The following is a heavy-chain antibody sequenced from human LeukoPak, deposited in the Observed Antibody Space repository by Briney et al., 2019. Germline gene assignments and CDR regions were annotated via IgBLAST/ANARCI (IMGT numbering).Heavy chain of an antibody. CDR1: GGSFSGYY. Sequence: SETLSLTCAVYGGSFSGYYWSWIRQPPGKGLEWIGEINHSGSTNYNPSLKSRVTISVDTSKNQFSLKLSSVTAADTAVYYCAGAPYCSGGSCYFLYYYYYGMDVWGKGTTVTVSS. D-gene: IGHD2-15*01. CDR2: INHSGST. CDR3: AGAPYCSGGSCYFLYYYYYGMDV. J-gene: IGHJ6*04. V-gene: IGHV4-34*01.